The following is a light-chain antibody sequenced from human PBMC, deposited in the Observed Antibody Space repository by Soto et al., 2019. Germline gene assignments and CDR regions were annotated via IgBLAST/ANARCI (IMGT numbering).Light chain of an antibody. CDR3: QQYASSPLT. J-gene: IGKJ4*01. CDR2: GAS. CDR1: QSVGRNY. Sequence: EIVLTQSPGTLSLSPGERATLSCRASQSVGRNYLAWYQQKPGQAPRLLICGASSRATGIPDRFSGSGSGTDFTLTFSRLEPEDFAVYYCQQYASSPLTFGGGTRVEIK. V-gene: IGKV3-20*01.